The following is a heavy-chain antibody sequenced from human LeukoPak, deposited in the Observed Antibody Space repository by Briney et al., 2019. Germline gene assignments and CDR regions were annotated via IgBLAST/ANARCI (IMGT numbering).Heavy chain of an antibody. CDR3: GRGTIAVVAADLRTDQ. CDR1: GYSFTGYY. CDR2: MNPNSGGT. J-gene: IGHJ4*02. V-gene: IGHV1-2*02. Sequence: GASVKVSCKASGYSFTGYYMHWVRQAPGQGLEWMGWMNPNSGGTNYAQKFQGRVTMTRDTSISTAYMELSSLTFDDTAVYYCGRGTIAVVAADLRTDQWGQGTLVIVSS. D-gene: IGHD2-15*01.